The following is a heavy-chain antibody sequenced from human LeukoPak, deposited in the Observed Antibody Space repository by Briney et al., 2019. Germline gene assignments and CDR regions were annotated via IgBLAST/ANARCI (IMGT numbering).Heavy chain of an antibody. CDR3: ARDSRFEIAALDQAEQPYYYDYMDV. V-gene: IGHV4-59*12. D-gene: IGHD6-6*01. CDR2: IYYSGSA. Sequence: SEPLSLTCTVSGGSISSYYWSWLRQPPGKGLEWIGYIYYSGSANYQPSLLSRVTISVDTSKDQSSLKLSSVTAADTAVYYCARDSRFEIAALDQAEQPYYYDYMDVWGKGTTVTVSS. CDR1: GGSISSYY. J-gene: IGHJ6*03.